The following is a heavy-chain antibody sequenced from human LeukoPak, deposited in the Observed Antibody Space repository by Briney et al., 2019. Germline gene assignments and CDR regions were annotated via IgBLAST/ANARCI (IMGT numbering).Heavy chain of an antibody. J-gene: IGHJ5*02. V-gene: IGHV4-59*01. CDR3: ARSPFMVRGVIAWFDP. CDR2: IYYSGST. Sequence: SETLSLTCTVSGGSISSYYWSWIRQPPGNGLEWIGYIYYSGSTNYNPSLKSRVTISVDTSKNQFTLKLSSVTAADTAVYYCARSPFMVRGVIAWFDPWGQGTLVTVSS. D-gene: IGHD3-10*01. CDR1: GGSISSYY.